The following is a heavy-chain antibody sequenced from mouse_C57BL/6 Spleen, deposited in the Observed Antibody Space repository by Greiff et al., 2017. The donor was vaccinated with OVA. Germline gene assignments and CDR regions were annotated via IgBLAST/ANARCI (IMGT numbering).Heavy chain of an antibody. CDR1: GYTFTSYW. V-gene: IGHV1-55*01. Sequence: VQLQQPGAELVKPGASVKMSCKASGYTFTSYWITWVKQRPGQGLEWIGDIYPGSGSTNYNEKFKSKATLTVDTSSSTAYMQRSSLTSEDAAVYYCARSDYGSRGDYWGQGTTLTVAS. J-gene: IGHJ2*01. CDR2: IYPGSGST. D-gene: IGHD1-1*01. CDR3: ARSDYGSRGDY.